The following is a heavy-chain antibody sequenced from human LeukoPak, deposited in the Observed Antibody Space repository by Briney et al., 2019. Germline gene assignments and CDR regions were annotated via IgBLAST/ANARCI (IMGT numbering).Heavy chain of an antibody. CDR2: IIPIFGTA. CDR1: EGTFSSYA. D-gene: IGHD1-26*01. CDR3: ARKTLSGSSLPYHYGMDV. Sequence: SSVNVSCKGSEGTFSSYAISWVRQAPGQGLEWIGEIIPIFGTARYVQKFQGRVTFTADESTSTANMEVSTLRSEDTAVYYCARKTLSGSSLPYHYGMDVWGQGTTVTVSS. V-gene: IGHV1-69*13. J-gene: IGHJ6*02.